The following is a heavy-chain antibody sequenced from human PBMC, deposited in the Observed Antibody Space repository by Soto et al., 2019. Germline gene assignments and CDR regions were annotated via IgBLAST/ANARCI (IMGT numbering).Heavy chain of an antibody. J-gene: IGHJ4*02. CDR1: GGTFSSYA. V-gene: IGHV1-69*13. Sequence: SVKVSCKASGGTFSSYAISWVRQAPGQGLEWMGGIIPIFGTANYAQKFQGRVTITADESTSTAYMELSSLRSEDTAVYYCARAHTRITIFGVVIIQDFDYWGQRTLVTVSS. D-gene: IGHD3-3*01. CDR2: IIPIFGTA. CDR3: ARAHTRITIFGVVIIQDFDY.